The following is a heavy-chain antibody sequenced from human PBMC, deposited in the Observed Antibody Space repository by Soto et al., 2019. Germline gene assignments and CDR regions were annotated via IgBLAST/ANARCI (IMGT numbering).Heavy chain of an antibody. J-gene: IGHJ4*02. CDR3: ASRGRFLEWSPPYY. Sequence: SETLSLTCTVSGGSVSSGSYYWGWIRQPPGKGLEWIGYIYYSGSTNYNPSLKSRVTISVDTSKNQFSLKLSSVTAADTAVYYCASRGRFLEWSPPYYWGQGTLVTVSS. V-gene: IGHV4-61*01. CDR1: GGSVSSGSYY. D-gene: IGHD3-3*01. CDR2: IYYSGST.